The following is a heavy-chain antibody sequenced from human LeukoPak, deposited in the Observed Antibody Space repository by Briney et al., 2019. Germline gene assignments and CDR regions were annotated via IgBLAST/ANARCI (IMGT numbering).Heavy chain of an antibody. CDR1: GYTFTSYD. D-gene: IGHD3-22*01. CDR3: ARLLYDSSGYYGY. V-gene: IGHV1-8*03. CDR2: MNPNSGNT. Sequence: ASVKVSCKASGYTFTSYDINWVRQVTGQGLEWMGWMNPNSGNTGYAQKFQGRVTITRNTSISTAYMELSSLRSEDTAVYYCARLLYDSSGYYGYWGQGTLVTVSS. J-gene: IGHJ4*02.